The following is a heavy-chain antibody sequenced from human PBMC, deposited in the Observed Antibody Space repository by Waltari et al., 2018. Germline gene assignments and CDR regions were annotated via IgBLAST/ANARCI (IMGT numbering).Heavy chain of an antibody. Sequence: QVQLVQSGAEVKKPGSSVKVSCKASGSPLTSYGISWVRTPPGQGLEWMGGIIPIFGTANYAQKFQGRVTITADESTSTAYMELSSLRSEDTAVYYCARGPPNWNHRWFDPWGQGTLVTVSS. CDR1: GSPLTSYG. V-gene: IGHV1-69*12. CDR2: IIPIFGTA. CDR3: ARGPPNWNHRWFDP. J-gene: IGHJ5*02. D-gene: IGHD1-20*01.